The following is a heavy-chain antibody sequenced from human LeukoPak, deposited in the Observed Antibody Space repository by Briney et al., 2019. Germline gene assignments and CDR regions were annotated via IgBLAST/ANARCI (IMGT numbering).Heavy chain of an antibody. CDR1: GDSVSSNIAA. CDR3: ARDLEGVRPPTLWFGELLIAFDI. D-gene: IGHD3-10*01. J-gene: IGHJ3*02. V-gene: IGHV6-1*01. Sequence: SQTLSLTCVISGDSVSSNIAAWNWIRQSPSRGLEWLGRTYYRSKWYNDYAVSVKSRITINPDTSKNQFSLQLNSVTPEDTAVYYCARDLEGVRPPTLWFGELLIAFDIWGQGTMVTVSS. CDR2: TYYRSKWYN.